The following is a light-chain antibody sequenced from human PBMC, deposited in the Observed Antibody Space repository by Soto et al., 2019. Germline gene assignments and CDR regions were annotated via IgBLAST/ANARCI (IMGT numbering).Light chain of an antibody. CDR1: QSVSSN. V-gene: IGKV3-15*01. CDR2: GAS. J-gene: IGKJ1*01. CDR3: QQYNNYLGT. Sequence: EIVMTQSQATLSVSPGERATLSCRASQSVSSNLAWYQQKPGQAPRLLIYGASTRATGIPARFSGSGSGTEFTLTISSLQSEDFAVYYCQQYNNYLGTFGQGTKVEIK.